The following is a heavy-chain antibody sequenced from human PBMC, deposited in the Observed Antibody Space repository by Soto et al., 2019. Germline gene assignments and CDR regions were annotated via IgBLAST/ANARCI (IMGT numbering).Heavy chain of an antibody. J-gene: IGHJ4*02. CDR3: ASECGGDCSSGDY. D-gene: IGHD2-21*02. Sequence: GGSLRLSCAASGFTFSSYGMHWVRQAPGKGLEWVAVISYDGSNKYYADSVKGRFTISRDNSKNTLYLQMNSLRAEDTAVYYCASECGGDCSSGDYWGQGTLVTVSS. CDR1: GFTFSSYG. CDR2: ISYDGSNK. V-gene: IGHV3-30*03.